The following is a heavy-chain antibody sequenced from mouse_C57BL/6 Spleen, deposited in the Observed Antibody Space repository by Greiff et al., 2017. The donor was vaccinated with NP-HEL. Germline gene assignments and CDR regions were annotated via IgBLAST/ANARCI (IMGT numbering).Heavy chain of an antibody. CDR1: GYTFTSYW. V-gene: IGHV1-50*01. CDR3: ARRIYYDYGYAMDY. J-gene: IGHJ4*01. CDR2: IDPSDSYT. D-gene: IGHD2-4*01. Sequence: QVQLQQSGAELVKPGASVKLSCKASGYTFTSYWMQWVKQRPGQGLEWIGEIDPSDSYTNYNQKFKGKATLTVDTSSSTAYMQLSSLTSEDSAVYYCARRIYYDYGYAMDYWGQGTSVTVSS.